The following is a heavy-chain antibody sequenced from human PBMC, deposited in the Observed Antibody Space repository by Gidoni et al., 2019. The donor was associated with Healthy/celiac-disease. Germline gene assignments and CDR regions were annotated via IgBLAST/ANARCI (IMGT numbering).Heavy chain of an antibody. V-gene: IGHV4-39*01. Sequence: QLQLQESGPGLVQPSETLSLTCPVPGGSISSSSYYWGWIRQPPGKGLEWIGSIYYRGSTYYNPSLKSRVTISVDTSKNQFSLKLSSVTAADTAVYYGARQTVTVYYYYYGMDVWGQGTTVTVSS. D-gene: IGHD4-17*01. CDR1: GGSISSSSYY. CDR2: IYYRGST. CDR3: ARQTVTVYYYYYGMDV. J-gene: IGHJ6*02.